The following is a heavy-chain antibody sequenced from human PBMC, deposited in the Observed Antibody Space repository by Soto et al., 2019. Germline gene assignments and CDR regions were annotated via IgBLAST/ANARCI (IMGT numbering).Heavy chain of an antibody. CDR3: ARDDDFPGPLDY. J-gene: IGHJ4*02. Sequence: ASVKVSCKASGYTLTSYAMHWVRQAPGQRLEWMGWINAGNGNTKYSQKFQGRVTITRDTSASTAYMELSSLRSEDTAVYYCARDDDFPGPLDYWGQGTLVTVS. D-gene: IGHD3-3*01. V-gene: IGHV1-3*01. CDR1: GYTLTSYA. CDR2: INAGNGNT.